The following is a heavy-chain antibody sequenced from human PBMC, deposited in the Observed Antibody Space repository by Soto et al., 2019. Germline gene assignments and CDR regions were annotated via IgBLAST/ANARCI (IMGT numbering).Heavy chain of an antibody. Sequence: PGESLKISCMGSGDSFSSYWVAWVRQMPGKGLECMGIIYPGDSDTRYSPSFQGQVTISADKSISTAYLQWSSLKASDTAMYYCARQGGITADYWGQGTLVTVSS. CDR2: IYPGDSDT. D-gene: IGHD3-16*01. J-gene: IGHJ4*02. CDR1: GDSFSSYW. V-gene: IGHV5-51*01. CDR3: ARQGGITADY.